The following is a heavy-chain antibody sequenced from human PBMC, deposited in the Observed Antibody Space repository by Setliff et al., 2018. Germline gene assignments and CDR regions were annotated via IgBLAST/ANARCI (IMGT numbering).Heavy chain of an antibody. CDR3: ARMHDSSAPLIGWFDP. Sequence: GESLKISCKGSGYSFTSYWIAWVRQMPGKGLEWMGIIYPGDSDTRYSPSFEGQVTISADKSISTAYLQWSSLKASDTAMYYCARMHDSSAPLIGWFDPWGQGTLVTVSS. CDR2: IYPGDSDT. J-gene: IGHJ5*02. D-gene: IGHD3-22*01. V-gene: IGHV5-51*01. CDR1: GYSFTSYW.